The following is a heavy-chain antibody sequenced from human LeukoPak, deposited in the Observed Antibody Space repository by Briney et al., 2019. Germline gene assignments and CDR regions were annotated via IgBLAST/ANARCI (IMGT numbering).Heavy chain of an antibody. Sequence: SETLSLTCTVSGGSISSSNWWGWVRQPPGKGLECIGEIYHFGTTNYNPSLKSRVTISVDKSKNQFSLKLSSVTAADTAVYYCARWGYYYDGSGLDYWGQGTLVTVSS. J-gene: IGHJ4*02. CDR3: ARWGYYYDGSGLDY. CDR1: GGSISSSNW. CDR2: IYHFGTT. D-gene: IGHD3-22*01. V-gene: IGHV4-4*02.